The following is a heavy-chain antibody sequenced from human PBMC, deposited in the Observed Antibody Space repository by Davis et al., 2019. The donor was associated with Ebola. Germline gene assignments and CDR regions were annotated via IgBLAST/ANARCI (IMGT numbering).Heavy chain of an antibody. CDR1: GGSFSGYY. D-gene: IGHD3-16*01. V-gene: IGHV4-59*01. CDR3: ARVSVWGSEDY. Sequence: PSETLSLTCAVYGGSFSGYYWSWIRQPPGKGLEWIGYIYYSGSTNYNPSLKSRVTISVDTSKNQFSLKLSSVTAADTAVYYCARVSVWGSEDYWGQGTLVTVSS. J-gene: IGHJ4*02. CDR2: IYYSGST.